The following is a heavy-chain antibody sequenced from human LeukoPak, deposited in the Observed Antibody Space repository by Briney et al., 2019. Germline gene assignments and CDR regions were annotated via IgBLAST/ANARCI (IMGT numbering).Heavy chain of an antibody. CDR2: ISAYNGNT. J-gene: IGHJ6*02. Sequence: ASVKVSCKASGYTFTSYGISWVRQAPGQGLEWMGWISAYNGNTNYAQKLQGRVTMTTDTSTSTAYMELRSLRSDDTAVYYCARAPGGLLWFGELSQNYGMDVWGQGNTVTVSS. CDR3: ARAPGGLLWFGELSQNYGMDV. V-gene: IGHV1-18*01. CDR1: GYTFTSYG. D-gene: IGHD3-10*01.